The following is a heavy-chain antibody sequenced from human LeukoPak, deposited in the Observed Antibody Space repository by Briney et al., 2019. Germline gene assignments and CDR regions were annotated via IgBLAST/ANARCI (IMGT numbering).Heavy chain of an antibody. V-gene: IGHV3-9*01. CDR2: ISWNSGSI. D-gene: IGHD6-19*01. CDR1: GFIFSSYW. J-gene: IGHJ4*02. CDR3: AKDNRRHYTSGPNPDSLH. Sequence: GGSLRLSCAASGFIFSSYWMNWVRQAPGKGLEWVSGISWNSGSIDYADSVKGRFTISRDNAKNSLYLQMNSLRVEDTAFYYCAKDNRRHYTSGPNPDSLHWGQGALVTVSS.